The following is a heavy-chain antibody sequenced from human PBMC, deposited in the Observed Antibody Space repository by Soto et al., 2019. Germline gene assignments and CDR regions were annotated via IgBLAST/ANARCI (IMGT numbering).Heavy chain of an antibody. CDR1: GFSFSRYT. CDR2: IHPGDSDT. D-gene: IGHD4-17*01. J-gene: IGHJ6*02. Sequence: GESLKISCVGSGFSFSRYTVGWVRQVPGKGLEWMGVIHPGDSDTIYSPSFQGQVTISADKSISTAYLQWSSLKASDTAMYYCTLSYGDSYYYYYGLDVWGQGTTVTVSS. CDR3: TLSYGDSYYYYYGLDV. V-gene: IGHV5-51*01.